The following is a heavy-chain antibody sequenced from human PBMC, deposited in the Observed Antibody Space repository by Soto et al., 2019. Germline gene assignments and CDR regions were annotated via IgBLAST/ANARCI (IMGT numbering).Heavy chain of an antibody. D-gene: IGHD2-21*02. CDR2: IDPSDSYT. CDR3: ARHYAYCGGDCSTFDY. J-gene: IGHJ4*02. CDR1: GYSFTSYW. Sequence: GESLKLSCKGSGYSFTSYWISWVRQMPGKGLEWMGRIDPSDSYTNYSPSFQGHVTISADKSISTAYLQWSSLKASDTAMYYCARHYAYCGGDCSTFDYWGQGTLVTVSS. V-gene: IGHV5-10-1*01.